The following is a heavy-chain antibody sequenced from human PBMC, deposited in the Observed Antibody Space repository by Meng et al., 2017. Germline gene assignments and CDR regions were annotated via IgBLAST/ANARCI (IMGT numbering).Heavy chain of an antibody. V-gene: IGHV1-18*01. CDR2: ISAYNGNT. Sequence: ASVKVSCKASGYTFTSYGISWVRQAPGQGLEWMGWISAYNGNTNYAQKLQGRVTMTTDTSTSTAYMELRNLRSDDTAVYYCAGDRSSGWYEYYYYYYGMDVWGQGTTVTVSS. CDR3: AGDRSSGWYEYYYYYYGMDV. D-gene: IGHD6-19*01. J-gene: IGHJ6*02. CDR1: GYTFTSYG.